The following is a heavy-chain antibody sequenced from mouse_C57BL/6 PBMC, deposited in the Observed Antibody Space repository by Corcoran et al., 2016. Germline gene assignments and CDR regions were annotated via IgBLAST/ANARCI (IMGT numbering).Heavy chain of an antibody. D-gene: IGHD2-4*01. CDR2: INPKNGGT. V-gene: IGHV1-26*01. CDR3: ASRYGYDYYSWLSY. CDR1: GYTFTDYY. Sequence: EVQLQQSGPELVKPGASVKISCKASGYTFTDYYMNWVKQSHGKSLEWIGDINPKNGGTSYNQKFKGKSTLTVDKSSSTAYMELRSLTSEDSAVYYCASRYGYDYYSWLSYWGQGTLVTVSA. J-gene: IGHJ3*01.